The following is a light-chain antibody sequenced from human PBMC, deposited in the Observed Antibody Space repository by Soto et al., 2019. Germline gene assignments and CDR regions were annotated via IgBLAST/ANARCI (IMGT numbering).Light chain of an antibody. CDR2: RAS. CDR1: QSISSW. Sequence: DIQMTQSPSTLSASVGDRVIITCRASQSISSWLAWYQQKPGKAPNLLIYRASTLKSGIPSRFSGSGSGTEFTLTISRLQPDDFATYHCQQYDRASWTFGQGTK. J-gene: IGKJ1*01. CDR3: QQYDRASWT. V-gene: IGKV1-5*03.